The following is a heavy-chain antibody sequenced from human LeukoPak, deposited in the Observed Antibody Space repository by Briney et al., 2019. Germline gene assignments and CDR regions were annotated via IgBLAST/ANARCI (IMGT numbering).Heavy chain of an antibody. CDR2: IKQDGSEK. J-gene: IGHJ6*02. CDR1: GFTFSSYW. CDR3: ARDGRFYDILTGYYNSYYYGMDV. V-gene: IGHV3-7*01. D-gene: IGHD3-9*01. Sequence: GGSLRLSCAASGFTFSSYWMSWVRQAPGKGLEWVANIKQDGSEKYYVDSVKGRFTISRDNAKNSLYLQMNSLRAEDTAVYYCARDGRFYDILTGYYNSYYYGMDVRGQGTTVTVSS.